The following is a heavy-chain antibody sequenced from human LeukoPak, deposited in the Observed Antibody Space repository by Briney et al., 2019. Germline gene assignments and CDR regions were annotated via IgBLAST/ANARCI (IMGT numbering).Heavy chain of an antibody. CDR1: GGTFSSYA. D-gene: IGHD3-9*01. V-gene: IGHV1-69*04. CDR3: ARDYDILTGYPPYYYYGMDV. J-gene: IGHJ6*02. Sequence: SVKVSCKASGGTFSSYAISWVRQAPGQGLEWMGRIIPILGIANYAQKFQGRVTITADKSTSTAYMELSSLGSEDTAVYYCARDYDILTGYPPYYYYGMDVWGQGTTVTVSS. CDR2: IIPILGIA.